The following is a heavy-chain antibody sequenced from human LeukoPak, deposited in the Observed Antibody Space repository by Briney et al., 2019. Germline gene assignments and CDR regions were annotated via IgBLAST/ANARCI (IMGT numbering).Heavy chain of an antibody. D-gene: IGHD1-26*01. CDR2: INPKSGCT. CDR3: AKGRGWEASYYYYYMDV. V-gene: IGHV1-2*02. J-gene: IGHJ6*03. Sequence: ASVKVSCKASGYTFTGYYIHWVRQAPGQGLEWMGWINPKSGCTNYAQKFQGRVSMTRDTSISTAYMELSRLRSDDTAVYYCAKGRGWEASYYYYYMDVWGKGTTVTISS. CDR1: GYTFTGYY.